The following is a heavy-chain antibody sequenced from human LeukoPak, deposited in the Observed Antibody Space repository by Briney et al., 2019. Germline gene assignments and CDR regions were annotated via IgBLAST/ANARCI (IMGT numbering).Heavy chain of an antibody. Sequence: SETLSLTCTVSGDSISSHYWSWIRQPPGKGLEWIGYISYSGSTSYNPSLKSRVTISVDTSKIQFSLRLSSVTAADTAVYYCARDAVGASFDYWGQGTLVAVSS. V-gene: IGHV4-59*11. CDR2: ISYSGST. D-gene: IGHD1-26*01. CDR3: ARDAVGASFDY. CDR1: GDSISSHY. J-gene: IGHJ4*02.